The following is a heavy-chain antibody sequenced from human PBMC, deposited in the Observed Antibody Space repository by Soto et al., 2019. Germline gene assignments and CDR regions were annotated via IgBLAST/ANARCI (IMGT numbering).Heavy chain of an antibody. CDR1: GFTFSNFA. V-gene: IGHV3-23*01. Sequence: EMQLLESGGGLVQPGGSLRLSCAASGFTFSNFAMSWVRQAPGKGLEWVPSLSGPGSAHHADSVKGRFTISRDYSKNTLSLQMNNLRVEDTAVYFCAKGPPASIFYYFHYWGQGTLVTVSS. J-gene: IGHJ4*02. CDR2: LSGPGSA. CDR3: AKGPPASIFYYFHY.